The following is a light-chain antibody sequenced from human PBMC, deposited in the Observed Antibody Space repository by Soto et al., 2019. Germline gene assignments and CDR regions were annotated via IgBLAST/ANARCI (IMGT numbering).Light chain of an antibody. V-gene: IGLV1-44*01. CDR1: SSNIGSNS. Sequence: QAVVTQPPSASGTPGQRVTISCSGSSSNIGSNSVNWYQQFPGTAPKLLMYSSNQRPSGVPDRFSGSKSGTSASLAISGLQSEDEADYYCAAWDDSLNGVVFGGGTKLTVL. CDR2: SSN. CDR3: AAWDDSLNGVV. J-gene: IGLJ2*01.